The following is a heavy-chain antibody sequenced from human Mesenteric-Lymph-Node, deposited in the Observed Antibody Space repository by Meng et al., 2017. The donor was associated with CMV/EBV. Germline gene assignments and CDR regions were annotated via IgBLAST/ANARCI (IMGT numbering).Heavy chain of an antibody. V-gene: IGHV3-48*03. CDR2: ISSSGGTI. CDR1: GFTFSSYE. CDR3: AKTGCSDISCYYFDS. D-gene: IGHD2-2*01. J-gene: IGHJ4*02. Sequence: GESLKISCAASGFTFSSYEMNWVRQAPGKGLEWVSYISSSGGTIYYPDSVKGRFTISRDNAKNSLCLQMNSLRAEDTAVYYCAKTGCSDISCYYFDSWGQGTLVTVSS.